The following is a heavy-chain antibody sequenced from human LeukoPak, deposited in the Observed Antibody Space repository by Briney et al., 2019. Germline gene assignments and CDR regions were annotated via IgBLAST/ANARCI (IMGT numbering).Heavy chain of an antibody. D-gene: IGHD6-13*01. V-gene: IGHV3-30*18. CDR2: TSSDLNVK. Sequence: GGSLRLSCAASGFTFRNYVIHWVRQAPGKGLEWVAVTSSDLNVKLYADSVKGRFTISRDNSMNTLYLQMNSLRAEDTAVYYCAKTRPLDSSSWSHGDYWGQGTLVTVSS. J-gene: IGHJ4*02. CDR3: AKTRPLDSSSWSHGDY. CDR1: GFTFRNYV.